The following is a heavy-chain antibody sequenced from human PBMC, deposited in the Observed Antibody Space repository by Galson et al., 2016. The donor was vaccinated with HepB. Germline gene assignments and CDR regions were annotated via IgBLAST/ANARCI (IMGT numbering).Heavy chain of an antibody. CDR2: ISSDGSTT. D-gene: IGHD6-13*01. Sequence: SLRLSCAASGFTLTTYAMHWVRQAPGKGLEWVAVISSDGSTTYYADSVKGRFTISRETSNNTLFLQMNSLTSADTAVYYCARGRWSYSNTWYESFGHWGQGSLVTVSS. V-gene: IGHV3-30*04. J-gene: IGHJ4*02. CDR3: ARGRWSYSNTWYESFGH. CDR1: GFTLTTYA.